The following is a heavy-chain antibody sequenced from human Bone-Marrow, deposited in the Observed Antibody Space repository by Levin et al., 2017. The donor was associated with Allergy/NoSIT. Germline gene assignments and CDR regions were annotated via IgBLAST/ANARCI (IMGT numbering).Heavy chain of an antibody. CDR2: IYYSGST. J-gene: IGHJ4*02. D-gene: IGHD4-11*01. Sequence: TSETLSLTCTVSGASVSSGDYFWSWIRQSPGKGLQWIGYIYYSGSTYYNPSLQSRVTFSVDTSKKRFSLKMSSVTAADTAVYYCARDLDLQSAVWGQGTLVTVSS. CDR1: GASVSSGDYF. CDR3: ARDLDLQSAV. V-gene: IGHV4-30-4*01.